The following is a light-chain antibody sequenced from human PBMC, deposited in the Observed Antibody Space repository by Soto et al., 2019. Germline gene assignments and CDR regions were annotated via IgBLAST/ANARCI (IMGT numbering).Light chain of an antibody. CDR2: LNSDGSH. CDR1: SGHSRYA. Sequence: QSVLTQSPSASASLGASVTLTCTLSSGHSRYAIAWHQQQPEKGPRYLMKLNSDGSHSKGDGIPDRFSGSSSGAERYLTISSLQSEDEADYYCQTWGTGILVVFGGGTKVTVL. CDR3: QTWGTGILVV. V-gene: IGLV4-69*01. J-gene: IGLJ2*01.